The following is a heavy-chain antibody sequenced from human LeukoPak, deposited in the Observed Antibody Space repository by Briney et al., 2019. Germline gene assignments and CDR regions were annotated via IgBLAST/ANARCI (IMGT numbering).Heavy chain of an antibody. Sequence: GGSLRLSCAGSGFTFSSYAMSWVRQAPGKGLEWVSAISSSGDTYYAGSVKGRFTISRDNSKNTLYLQMNSLRAEDTAVYYCANIPEGGSYYSVDYWGQGTLVTVSS. V-gene: IGHV3-23*01. J-gene: IGHJ4*02. CDR1: GFTFSSYA. D-gene: IGHD1-26*01. CDR3: ANIPEGGSYYSVDY. CDR2: ISSSGDT.